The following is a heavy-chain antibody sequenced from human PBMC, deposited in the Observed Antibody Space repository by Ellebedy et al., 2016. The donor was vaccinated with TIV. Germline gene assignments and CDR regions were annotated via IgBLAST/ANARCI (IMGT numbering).Heavy chain of an antibody. D-gene: IGHD2-2*01. J-gene: IGHJ4*01. CDR3: AKDTSSSYPGGPDY. CDR2: ISGSGGST. Sequence: GGSLRLSCAASGFTVSSNYMSWVRQAPGKGLEWVSAISGSGGSTYYADSVKGRFTISRDNSKNTLYLQMNSLRAEDTAVYYCAKDTSSSYPGGPDYWGQGTLVTVSS. V-gene: IGHV3-23*01. CDR1: GFTVSSNY.